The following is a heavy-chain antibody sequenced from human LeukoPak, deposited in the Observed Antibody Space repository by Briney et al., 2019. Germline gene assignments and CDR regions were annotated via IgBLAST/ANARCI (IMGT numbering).Heavy chain of an antibody. V-gene: IGHV3-30*03. D-gene: IGHD4-17*01. CDR3: AREIDGDYSSRGAFDI. J-gene: IGHJ3*02. CDR1: GFTFSSYG. Sequence: GGSLRLSCAASGFTFSSYGMHWVRQAPGKGLEWVAVISYDGSNKYYADSVKGRFTISRDNSKNTLYLQMNSLRAEATAVYYCAREIDGDYSSRGAFDIWGQGTMVTVSS. CDR2: ISYDGSNK.